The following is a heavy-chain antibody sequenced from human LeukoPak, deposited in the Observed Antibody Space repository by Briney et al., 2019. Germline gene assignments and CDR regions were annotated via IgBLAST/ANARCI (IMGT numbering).Heavy chain of an antibody. J-gene: IGHJ4*02. Sequence: GGSPRLSCAASEFTFSSYAMHWVRQAPGKGLEWVAAISFDGNNEYYADSVKGRFTTSRDNSKNTLYLQMNSLRAEDTAVYYCANIIRKYTSGYYYFDYWGQGTLVTVSS. CDR1: EFTFSSYA. CDR2: ISFDGNNE. D-gene: IGHD6-25*01. CDR3: ANIIRKYTSGYYYFDY. V-gene: IGHV3-30-3*01.